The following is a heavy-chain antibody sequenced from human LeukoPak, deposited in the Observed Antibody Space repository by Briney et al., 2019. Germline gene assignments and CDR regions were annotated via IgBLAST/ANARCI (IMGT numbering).Heavy chain of an antibody. J-gene: IGHJ4*02. D-gene: IGHD5-18*01. V-gene: IGHV3-23*01. Sequence: PGGSLRLSCAASGFTFSSYAMSWVRQAPGKGLEWVSAISGSGGSTYYADSVKGRFTISRDNSKNTLYLQMNSLRAEDTAVYYCAKHGYSYGTPYYFDYWGQGTLVTVSS. CDR3: AKHGYSYGTPYYFDY. CDR1: GFTFSSYA. CDR2: ISGSGGST.